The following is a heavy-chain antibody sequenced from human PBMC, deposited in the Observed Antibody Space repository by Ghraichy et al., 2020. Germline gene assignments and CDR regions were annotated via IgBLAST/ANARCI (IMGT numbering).Heavy chain of an antibody. CDR3: GRLVGTTSSLDM. J-gene: IGHJ3*02. CDR1: GFSFRDYY. CDR2: INGDVSFT. Sequence: LSLTRAAPGFSFRDYYFHWVRQVPGQGLVWVARINGDVSFTDYADSVWGRFTISRDNARNRLYLQMSSLRAEDTALYYCGRLVGTTSSLDMWGQGTKVTVS. V-gene: IGHV3-74*01. D-gene: IGHD2-15*01.